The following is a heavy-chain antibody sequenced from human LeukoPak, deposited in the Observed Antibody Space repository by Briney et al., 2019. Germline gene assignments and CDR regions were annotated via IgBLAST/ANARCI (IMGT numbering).Heavy chain of an antibody. Sequence: PGGSLRLSCAASGFTFSSYAMHWVRQAPGKGLEWVAVISYDGSNKYYADSVKGRFTISRDNSKNTLYLQMNSLRAEDTAVYYCARSAPNYYGSGSPDAFDIWGQGTMVTVSS. CDR3: ARSAPNYYGSGSPDAFDI. CDR1: GFTFSSYA. D-gene: IGHD3-10*01. V-gene: IGHV3-30-3*01. CDR2: ISYDGSNK. J-gene: IGHJ3*02.